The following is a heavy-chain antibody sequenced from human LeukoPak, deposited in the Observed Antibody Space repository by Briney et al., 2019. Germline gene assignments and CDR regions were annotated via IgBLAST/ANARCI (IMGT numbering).Heavy chain of an antibody. Sequence: GGSLRLSCAASGFTFDDYAMHWVRQAPGKGLEWVSGISWSSGSIDYADSVKGRFIISRDNAKNSLHLQMGSLSTEDTAFYYCAKEMDLSRYCSSTSCHPFDFWGQGTLVTVSS. V-gene: IGHV3-9*01. J-gene: IGHJ4*02. D-gene: IGHD2-2*01. CDR1: GFTFDDYA. CDR3: AKEMDLSRYCSSTSCHPFDF. CDR2: ISWSSGSI.